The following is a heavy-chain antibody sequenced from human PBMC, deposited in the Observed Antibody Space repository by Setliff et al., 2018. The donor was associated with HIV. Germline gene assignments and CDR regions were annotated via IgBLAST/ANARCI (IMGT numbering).Heavy chain of an antibody. CDR2: IYHNGKT. CDR3: ASRVYYYDESRILREEGFVP. D-gene: IGHD3-22*01. Sequence: PSETLSLTCSVSGGSISDNKYYWSWIRQPPGKGLEWTGSIYHNGKTYYNSALKNRLTISVDTSKNQFSLELSSVTAADTAVYYCASRVYYYDESRILREEGFVPWGQGTLVTVSS. CDR1: GGSISDNKYY. V-gene: IGHV4-39*01. J-gene: IGHJ5*02.